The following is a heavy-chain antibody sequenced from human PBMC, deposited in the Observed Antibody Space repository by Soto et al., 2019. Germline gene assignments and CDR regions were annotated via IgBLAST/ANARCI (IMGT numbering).Heavy chain of an antibody. CDR3: AVSDVLLWFGAPL. J-gene: IGHJ4*02. D-gene: IGHD3-10*01. CDR1: GGSFSGYY. Sequence: PSETLSLTCAVYGGSFSGYYLSWIRQPPGKGLEWIGEINHSGSTNYNPSLKSRVTISVDTSKNQFSLKLSSVTAADTAVYYCAVSDVLLWFGAPLWGQGTLVTVSS. CDR2: INHSGST. V-gene: IGHV4-34*01.